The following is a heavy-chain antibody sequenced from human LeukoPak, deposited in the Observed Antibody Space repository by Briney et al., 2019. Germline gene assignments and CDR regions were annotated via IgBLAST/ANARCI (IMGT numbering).Heavy chain of an antibody. CDR2: INHSGST. CDR3: ARGFPFDYGSLWFDP. Sequence: PSETLSLTCAVYGGSFSGYYWSWIRQPPGKGLEWIGAINHSGSTNYNPSLKSRVTISVDPSKNQFSLELSSVTAADTAVYYCARGFPFDYGSLWFDPWGQGTLVTVCS. D-gene: IGHD4-17*01. V-gene: IGHV4-34*01. CDR1: GGSFSGYY. J-gene: IGHJ5*02.